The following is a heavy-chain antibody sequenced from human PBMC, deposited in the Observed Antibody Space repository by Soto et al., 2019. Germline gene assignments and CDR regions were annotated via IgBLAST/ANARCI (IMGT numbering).Heavy chain of an antibody. J-gene: IGHJ4*02. D-gene: IGHD6-13*01. V-gene: IGHV3-23*01. Sequence: EVQLLEPGGGLVQPVGYLRLSCPASGFTFSIYAMSWVRQAPGKGLEWVSALSGSGGSTHYADSVKGRFTISRANSKNTLYLQMNSLRAEDTAVYYCAKDPPSSSWYVAFDYWGQGTLVTVSS. CDR1: GFTFSIYA. CDR2: LSGSGGST. CDR3: AKDPPSSSWYVAFDY.